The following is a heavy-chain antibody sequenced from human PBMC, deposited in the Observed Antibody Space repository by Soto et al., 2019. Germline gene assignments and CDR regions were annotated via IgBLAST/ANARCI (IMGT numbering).Heavy chain of an antibody. CDR3: AKGLGLLWFGELFDYFDY. Sequence: GGSLRLSCAASGFTFSSYAMSWVRQAPGKGLEWVSAISGSGGSTYYADSVKGRFTISRDNSKNTLYLQMNSLRAEDTAVYYCAKGLGLLWFGELFDYFDYWGQGTLVTVSS. J-gene: IGHJ4*02. CDR2: ISGSGGST. D-gene: IGHD3-10*01. CDR1: GFTFSSYA. V-gene: IGHV3-23*01.